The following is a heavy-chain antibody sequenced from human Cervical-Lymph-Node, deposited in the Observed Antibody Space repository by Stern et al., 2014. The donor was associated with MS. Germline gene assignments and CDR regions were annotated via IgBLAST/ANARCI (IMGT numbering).Heavy chain of an antibody. V-gene: IGHV1-69*01. D-gene: IGHD3-10*01. CDR1: GGTFSSYA. CDR2: IIPIFGTA. J-gene: IGHJ6*02. Sequence: VQLVQSGAEVKKPGSSVKVSCKASGGTFSSYAISWGRQAPGQGLEWMGGIIPIFGTANYAQKFQGRVTITADESTSTAYMELSSLRSEDTAVYYCASGMVRGVISYYYYGMDVWGQGTTVTVSS. CDR3: ASGMVRGVISYYYYGMDV.